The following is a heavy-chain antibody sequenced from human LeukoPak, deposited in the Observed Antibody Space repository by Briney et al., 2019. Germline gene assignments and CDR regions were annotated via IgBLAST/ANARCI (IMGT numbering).Heavy chain of an antibody. Sequence: GGSLRLSCAASGFTFDDYGMTWVRQAPGKGLEWVSGLKWNGDNIRYADSVKGRFTISRDNARSSLYLQMNSLRAEDTALYYCARRRDSSGYYYFDYWGQGTLVTVSS. D-gene: IGHD3-22*01. V-gene: IGHV3-20*04. J-gene: IGHJ4*02. CDR1: GFTFDDYG. CDR3: ARRRDSSGYYYFDY. CDR2: LKWNGDNI.